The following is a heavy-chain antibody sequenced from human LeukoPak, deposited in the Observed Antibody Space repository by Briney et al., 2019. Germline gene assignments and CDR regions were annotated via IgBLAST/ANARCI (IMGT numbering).Heavy chain of an antibody. D-gene: IGHD6-19*01. V-gene: IGHV1-69*06. CDR3: ARQRVGAVAGNAFDI. CDR2: IIPIFGTA. Sequence: GASVKVSCKASGGTFSCYAISWVRQAPGQGLEWMGGIIPIFGTANYAQKFQGRVTITADKSTSTAYMELSSLRSEDTAVYYCARQRVGAVAGNAFDIWGQGTMVTVSS. CDR1: GGTFSCYA. J-gene: IGHJ3*02.